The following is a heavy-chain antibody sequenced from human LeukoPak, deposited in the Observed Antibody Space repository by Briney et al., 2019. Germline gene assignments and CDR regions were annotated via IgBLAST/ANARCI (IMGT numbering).Heavy chain of an antibody. Sequence: KPSETLSLTCTVSGGSISSYYWSWIRQSPGKGLEWIESMYYSGSTNYNPSLKSRVTISVDTSKNQFSLKLSSVTAADTAVYYCARGPQNSGSYYFDYWGQGTLVTVSS. CDR2: MYYSGST. J-gene: IGHJ4*02. V-gene: IGHV4-59*12. D-gene: IGHD1-26*01. CDR1: GGSISSYY. CDR3: ARGPQNSGSYYFDY.